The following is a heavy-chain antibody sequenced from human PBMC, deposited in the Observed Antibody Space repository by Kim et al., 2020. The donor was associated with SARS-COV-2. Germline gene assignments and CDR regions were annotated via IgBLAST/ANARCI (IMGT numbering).Heavy chain of an antibody. CDR2: IRENGIKI. Sequence: GGSLRLSCAASGFTFSDYAMSWLRRAPGKGLEWVSTIRENGIKIYYAESVKGRVTTSRDNSKNMLFLQMNSLSAEETAIYYCAREVGISGWYTVDYWGQGALVTVSS. J-gene: IGHJ4*02. CDR1: GFTFSDYA. V-gene: IGHV3-23*01. D-gene: IGHD6-19*01. CDR3: AREVGISGWYTVDY.